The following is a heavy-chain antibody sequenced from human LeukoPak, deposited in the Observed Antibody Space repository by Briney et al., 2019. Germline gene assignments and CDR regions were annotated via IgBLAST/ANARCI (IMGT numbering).Heavy chain of an antibody. J-gene: IGHJ6*03. Sequence: PGGSLRLSCAASGSSFSDYYMSWIRRATGKGLEWISCINSYSNTIYYADSVKGRFTISRDNAKNSLYLQMNSLRAEDTAVYYCAKDSCSSTSCFYYYYYYMDVWGKGTTVTVSS. CDR2: INSYSNTI. CDR3: AKDSCSSTSCFYYYYYYMDV. V-gene: IGHV3-11*01. D-gene: IGHD2-2*01. CDR1: GSSFSDYY.